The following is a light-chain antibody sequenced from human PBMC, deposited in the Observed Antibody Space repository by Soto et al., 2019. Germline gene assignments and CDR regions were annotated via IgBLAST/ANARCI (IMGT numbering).Light chain of an antibody. Sequence: EIVLTQSPATLSLSPGERATLSCRASQSVRTFLAWYQQKPGQAPRLLIYDASKRATGIPARFSGSGSGTDFTLTICSLAPEDFAVYYCQQRSDWPPEYTFGQGTKLEIK. J-gene: IGKJ2*01. V-gene: IGKV3-11*01. CDR3: QQRSDWPPEYT. CDR1: QSVRTF. CDR2: DAS.